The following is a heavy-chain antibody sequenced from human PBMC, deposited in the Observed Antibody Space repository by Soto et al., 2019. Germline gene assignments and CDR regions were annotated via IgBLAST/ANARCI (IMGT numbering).Heavy chain of an antibody. D-gene: IGHD1-26*01. J-gene: IGHJ5*02. CDR1: GFTFSSYW. CDR2: IKEDGSEK. CDR3: ARDFGGP. Sequence: EVQLVESGGGLVQPGGSLRLSCTASGFTFSSYWMNWVRQAPGKGLEWVGNIKEDGSEKFYVDSVKGRFTISRDNAKNSLSLDMNSLRVEDTAIYFCARDFGGPWGQGTMVTVSS. V-gene: IGHV3-7*05.